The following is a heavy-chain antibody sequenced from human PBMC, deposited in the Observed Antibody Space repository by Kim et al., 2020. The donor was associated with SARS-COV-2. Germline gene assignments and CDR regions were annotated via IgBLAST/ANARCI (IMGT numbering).Heavy chain of an antibody. CDR3: ARGDYGSGSYEYYYYGLDV. J-gene: IGHJ6*02. V-gene: IGHV4-61*01. CDR1: GGSVSSGSFY. CDR2: IYYTGST. D-gene: IGHD3-10*01. Sequence: TLSLTCSVSGGSVSSGSFYWNWIRQPPGKGLEWIGYIYYTGSTNYNPSLKSRVTISVDTSKNQFSLKLSSVTAADTAVYYCARGDYGSGSYEYYYYGLDVWGQGTTVTVSS.